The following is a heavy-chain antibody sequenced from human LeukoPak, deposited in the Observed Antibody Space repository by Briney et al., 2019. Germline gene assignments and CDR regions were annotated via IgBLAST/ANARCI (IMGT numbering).Heavy chain of an antibody. CDR2: IYSGGST. CDR3: ARDTDYYGSGRHGYFDH. V-gene: IGHV3-66*01. Sequence: GGSLRLSCAASGLTISNNFMGWVRQAPGKGLEWGSLIYSGGSTYSADSVKGRFTISRDNSKNTLHLQMNSLRGEDTAVYYCARDTDYYGSGRHGYFDHWGQGTLVTVSS. CDR1: GLTISNNF. J-gene: IGHJ1*01. D-gene: IGHD3-10*01.